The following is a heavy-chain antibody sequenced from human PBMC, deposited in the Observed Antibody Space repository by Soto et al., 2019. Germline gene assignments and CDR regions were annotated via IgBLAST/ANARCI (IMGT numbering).Heavy chain of an antibody. D-gene: IGHD6-13*01. V-gene: IGHV4-59*01. CDR3: AREGTSSWSGDYGMDV. CDR2: IYYSGVT. CDR1: GGSMRSYY. J-gene: IGHJ6*02. Sequence: QVQLQESGPGLVKPSETLSLTCTVSGGSMRSYYWSWIRQPPGKGLEWIGYIYYSGVTNYNPPPESRVTMSVDTSNNQFFLKLNSVTAADTAVYYCAREGTSSWSGDYGMDVWGQGTMVTVSS.